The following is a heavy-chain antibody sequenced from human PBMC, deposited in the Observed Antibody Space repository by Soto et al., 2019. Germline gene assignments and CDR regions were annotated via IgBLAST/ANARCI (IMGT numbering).Heavy chain of an antibody. J-gene: IGHJ4*02. D-gene: IGHD3-3*01. CDR3: AHRPYDFWSGYYTGYFDY. Sequence: VSGPTLVNPTQTLTLTFTFSAFSLSTSGVGVGWIRQPPGKALEWLALIYWNDDKRYSPSLKSRLTITKDTSKNQVVLTMTNMDPVDTATYYCAHRPYDFWSGYYTGYFDYWGQGTLVTAPQ. CDR2: IYWNDDK. CDR1: AFSLSTSGVG. V-gene: IGHV2-5*01.